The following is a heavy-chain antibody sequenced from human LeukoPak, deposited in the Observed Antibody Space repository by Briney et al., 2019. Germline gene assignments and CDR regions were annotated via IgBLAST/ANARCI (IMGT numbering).Heavy chain of an antibody. V-gene: IGHV1-8*01. CDR1: GYTFTSYD. J-gene: IGHJ6*03. Sequence: ASVKVSGKASGYTFTSYDIDWVRQATGQRLEWMGWMNPNTGHTAYAPKFQGRVTFTRNTSVSTAYMELDILISEDTAVYFCARGGITGTDAEYYYYYMDVWGKGTTVTVSS. D-gene: IGHD1-7*01. CDR2: MNPNTGHT. CDR3: ARGGITGTDAEYYYYYMDV.